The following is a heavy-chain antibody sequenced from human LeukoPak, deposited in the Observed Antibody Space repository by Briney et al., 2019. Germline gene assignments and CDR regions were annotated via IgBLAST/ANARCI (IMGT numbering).Heavy chain of an antibody. CDR3: ARAKGSSRTAKQSGHNWFDP. CDR1: GGSISSGGYS. CDR2: IYHSGST. V-gene: IGHV4-30-2*01. Sequence: SETLSLTCAVSGGSISSGGYSWSWIRQPPGKGLEWIGYIYHSGSTYYNPSLKSRVTISVDRSKNQFSLKLSSVTAADTAVYYCARAKGSSRTAKQSGHNWFDPWGQGTLVTVSS. D-gene: IGHD6-13*01. J-gene: IGHJ5*02.